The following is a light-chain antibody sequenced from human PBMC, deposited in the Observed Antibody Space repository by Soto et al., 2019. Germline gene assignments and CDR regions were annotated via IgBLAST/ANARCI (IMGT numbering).Light chain of an antibody. Sequence: QSALTQPASVSGSPGQSITISCTGSGSDIGAYNYVSWYQQHPGKAPKLLIHGVTRRPSGVSSRFSASKSAYTASLTISGLQAEDEATYFCSSFTISYIDVFGPGTKVIVL. J-gene: IGLJ1*01. CDR2: GVT. CDR1: GSDIGAYNY. V-gene: IGLV2-14*01. CDR3: SSFTISYIDV.